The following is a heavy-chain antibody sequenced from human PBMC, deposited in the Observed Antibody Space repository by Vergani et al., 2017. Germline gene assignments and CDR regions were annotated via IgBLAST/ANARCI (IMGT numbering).Heavy chain of an antibody. V-gene: IGHV1-18*04. CDR1: GYTFTSYG. CDR3: ARAGLSPNYGGNSDY. D-gene: IGHD4-23*01. CDR2: ISAYNGNT. Sequence: QVQLVQSGAEVKKPGASVKVSCKASGYTFTSYGISWVRQAPGKGLEWMGWISAYNGNTNYAQKFQGRVTVTTVTSTSTAYMELRSLRSDDTAVYYCARAGLSPNYGGNSDYWGQGTLVTVSS. J-gene: IGHJ4*02.